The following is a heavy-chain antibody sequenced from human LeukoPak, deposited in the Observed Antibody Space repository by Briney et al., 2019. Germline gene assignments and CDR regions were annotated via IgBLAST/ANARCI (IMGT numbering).Heavy chain of an antibody. CDR3: DGGSYYGAFDI. V-gene: IGHV3-23*01. J-gene: IGHJ3*02. CDR2: ISGSGGST. Sequence: GGSLRLSCTTSGFTFSSYALSWVRQAPGKGLEWVSAISGSGGSTYYADSVKGRFTISRDNSKNTLYLQMNSLRAEDTAVYYCDGGSYYGAFDIWGQGTMVTVSS. D-gene: IGHD1-26*01. CDR1: GFTFSSYA.